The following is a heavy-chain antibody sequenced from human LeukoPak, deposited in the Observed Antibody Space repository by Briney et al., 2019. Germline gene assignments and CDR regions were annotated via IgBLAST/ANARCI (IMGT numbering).Heavy chain of an antibody. CDR1: GFTLNNYW. Sequence: GGSLRLSCAVSGFTLNNYWMHWVRQVPGKGLLWVSRINGDGSSTAYADSVKGRFTISRGNARNTVYLQMNSLRDEDTAVYYCAKDYFGSLEYWGQGILVTVSS. V-gene: IGHV3-74*01. CDR2: INGDGSST. D-gene: IGHD2/OR15-2a*01. CDR3: AKDYFGSLEY. J-gene: IGHJ4*02.